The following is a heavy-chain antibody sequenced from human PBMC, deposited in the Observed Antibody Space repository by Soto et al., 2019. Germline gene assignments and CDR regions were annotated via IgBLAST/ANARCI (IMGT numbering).Heavy chain of an antibody. V-gene: IGHV3-23*01. CDR1: GFTLSSYA. D-gene: IGHD1-1*01. CDR2: ISGSGGST. J-gene: IGHJ6*03. Sequence: GGSLRLSCAASGFTLSSYAMTWVRQAPGKGLEWVSGISGSGGSTYYADSVKGRFTISRDNSKNTLYLQMNSLRDEDTAVYYRAKILQPYFYMDVWGKGTTVTVSS. CDR3: AKILQPYFYMDV.